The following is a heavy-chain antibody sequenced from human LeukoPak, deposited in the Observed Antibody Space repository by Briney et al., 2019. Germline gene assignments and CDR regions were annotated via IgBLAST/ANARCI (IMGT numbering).Heavy chain of an antibody. D-gene: IGHD1/OR15-1a*01. CDR2: ISAYSGNT. J-gene: IGHJ5*02. CDR1: GYTFTSYR. V-gene: IGHV1-18*04. Sequence: ASVKVSCKASGYTFTSYRITWVRQAPGQGLEWMGWISAYSGNTIYTQKFQGRLTMTTDTSTTTAYMELRSLRSDDTAVYYCARLELEQRSWFDPWGQGTLVTVPS. CDR3: ARLELEQRSWFDP.